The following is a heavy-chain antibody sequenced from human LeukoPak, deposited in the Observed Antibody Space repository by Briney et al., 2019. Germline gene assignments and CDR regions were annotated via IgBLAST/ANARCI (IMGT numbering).Heavy chain of an antibody. CDR2: ISYDGSNK. D-gene: IGHD6-19*01. V-gene: IGHV3-30-3*01. Sequence: GGSLRLSCAASGFTFSSYAMHWVRQAPGKGLEWVAVISYDGSNKYYADSVKSRFTISRDNSKNTLYLQMNSLRAEDTAVYYCARAKVRSSGWLDAFDIWGQGTMVTVSS. CDR1: GFTFSSYA. J-gene: IGHJ3*02. CDR3: ARAKVRSSGWLDAFDI.